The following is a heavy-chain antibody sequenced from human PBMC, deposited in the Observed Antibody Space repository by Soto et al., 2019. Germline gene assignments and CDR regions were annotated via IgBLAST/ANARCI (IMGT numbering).Heavy chain of an antibody. J-gene: IGHJ4*02. Sequence: EVQLLESGGGLVQPGGSLRLSCAASGFTFSSYAMSWVRQAPGKGLEWVSSMSTGGLSTHYADSLKGRFTISRDNSKNTLQLQMDSLRAEDTAVYYCAKHSMSSGYYLDYRGQGTLVTVSS. D-gene: IGHD3-22*01. CDR3: AKHSMSSGYYLDY. CDR2: MSTGGLST. V-gene: IGHV3-23*01. CDR1: GFTFSSYA.